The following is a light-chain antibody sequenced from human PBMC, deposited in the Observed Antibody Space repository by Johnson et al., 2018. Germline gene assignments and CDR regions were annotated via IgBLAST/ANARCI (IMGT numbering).Light chain of an antibody. CDR2: ENN. Sequence: QSVLTQPPSVSAAPGQKVTISCSGSSSNIGNNYVSWYQQLPGTAPKLLIYENNKRPSGIPDRFSCSKSGTSATLGITGLQTGDEADYYCGTWDSSLSAGNVFGTGTKFTGL. J-gene: IGLJ1*01. CDR3: GTWDSSLSAGNV. CDR1: SSNIGNNY. V-gene: IGLV1-51*02.